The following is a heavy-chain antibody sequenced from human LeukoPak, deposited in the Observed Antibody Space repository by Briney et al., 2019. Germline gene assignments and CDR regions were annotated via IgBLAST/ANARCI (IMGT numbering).Heavy chain of an antibody. V-gene: IGHV3-73*01. CDR2: IRSKANSYAT. J-gene: IGHJ6*03. Sequence: GGSLRLSCAASGFTFSGSAMHWVRQASGKGLEWVGRIRSKANSYATAYAASVKGRFSISRDDSKNTAYLQINSLKTEDTAVYYCTRRDYYMDVWGKGTTVTVSS. CDR3: TRRDYYMDV. CDR1: GFTFSGSA.